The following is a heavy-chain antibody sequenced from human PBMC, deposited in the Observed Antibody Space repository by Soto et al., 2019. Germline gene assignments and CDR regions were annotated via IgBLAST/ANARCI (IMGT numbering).Heavy chain of an antibody. D-gene: IGHD4-17*01. J-gene: IGHJ3*02. V-gene: IGHV4-59*01. CDR3: ARGLAYGDSI. CDR2: IYYSGST. CDR1: GGSISSYY. Sequence: QVQLQESGPGLVKPSETLSLTCTVSGGSISSYYWSWIRQPPGKGLEWIGYIYYSGSTNYNPSLKSRVTISVDTSKNQFSLKLSSVTAADTAVYYCARGLAYGDSIWGQGTMVTVSS.